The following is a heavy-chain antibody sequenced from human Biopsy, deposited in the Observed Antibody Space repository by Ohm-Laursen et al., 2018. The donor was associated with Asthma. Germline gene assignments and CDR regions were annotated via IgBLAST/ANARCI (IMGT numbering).Heavy chain of an antibody. Sequence: SETLSLTWGLSSGSGGYMRSGNYYWGWIRQPPGKGLEWIGQIYHLGNANYNPSLKSRVTMSVDKSKNQFSLKLTSVTAADTAVYFCARRWRSYDSSNYYLDQWGQGTLVTVSS. D-gene: IGHD3-22*01. V-gene: IGHV4-39*07. CDR2: IYHLGNA. J-gene: IGHJ4*02. CDR1: GGYMRSGNYY. CDR3: ARRWRSYDSSNYYLDQ.